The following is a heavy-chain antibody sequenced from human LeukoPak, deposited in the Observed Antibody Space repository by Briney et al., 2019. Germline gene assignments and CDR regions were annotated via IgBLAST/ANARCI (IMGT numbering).Heavy chain of an antibody. CDR3: ARLKHDYSNRYYYYYMGV. Sequence: GGSLRLSCAAFGFTFSSYAMHWVRQAPGKGLEYVSAISSNGGSTYYANSVKGRFTISRDNSKNTLYLQMGSLRAGDMAVYYCARLKHDYSNRYYYYYMGVWGKGTTVTVSS. D-gene: IGHD4-11*01. J-gene: IGHJ6*03. V-gene: IGHV3-64*01. CDR2: ISSNGGST. CDR1: GFTFSSYA.